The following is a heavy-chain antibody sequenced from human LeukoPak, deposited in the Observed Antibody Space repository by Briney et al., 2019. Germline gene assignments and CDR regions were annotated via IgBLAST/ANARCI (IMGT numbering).Heavy chain of an antibody. CDR3: ARGSRWLVRWYFDL. Sequence: SETLSLTCAVYGGSFSGYYWSWIRQPPGKGLEWIGEINHSGSTSYNPSLKSRVTISVDTSKNQFSLKLSSVTAADTAVYYCARGSRWLVRWYFDLWGRGTLVTVSS. CDR2: INHSGST. D-gene: IGHD6-19*01. CDR1: GGSFSGYY. J-gene: IGHJ2*01. V-gene: IGHV4-34*01.